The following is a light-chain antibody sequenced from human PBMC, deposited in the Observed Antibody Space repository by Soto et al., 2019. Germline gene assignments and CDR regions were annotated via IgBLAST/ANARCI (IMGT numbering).Light chain of an antibody. CDR3: QQTRAYPST. V-gene: IGKV1-16*01. CDR2: AAS. CDR1: QDISSY. Sequence: DIQMTQSPSSLSASVGDRVTITCRASQDISSYLVWFQQKPGKVPKRLIYAASSLQSGVPSRFSGSGSGTDFTLTISSLQAEDFASYYCQQTRAYPSTFGGGTKVDIK. J-gene: IGKJ4*01.